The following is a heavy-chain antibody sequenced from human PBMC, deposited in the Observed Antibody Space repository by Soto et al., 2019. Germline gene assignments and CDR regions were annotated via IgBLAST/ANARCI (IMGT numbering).Heavy chain of an antibody. CDR1: GFSLSNYW. CDR2: VTGDGTSA. Sequence: EVFLVESGGGLVQPGGSLRLSCGVSGFSLSNYWIHWVRQTPGAGLVWLLRVTGDGTSATYADSVKGRFSVSRDTANDTLILEMNSLRVEDTAVYYCARGLKRSKVRGLFKQGGLGYWGQGTLVTVSS. J-gene: IGHJ4*02. D-gene: IGHD3-10*01. V-gene: IGHV3-74*03. CDR3: ARGLKRSKVRGLFKQGGLGY.